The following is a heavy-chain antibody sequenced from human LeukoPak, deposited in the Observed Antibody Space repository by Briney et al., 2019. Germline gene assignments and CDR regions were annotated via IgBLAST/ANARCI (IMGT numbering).Heavy chain of an antibody. Sequence: SETLSHTCTVSGGSISSSSYYWGWIRQPPGKGLEWIGSIYYSGSTYYNPSLKSRVTISVDTSKNQFSLKLSSVTAADTAVYYCVGYSSGWFDYWGQGTLVTVSS. CDR3: VGYSSGWFDY. D-gene: IGHD6-19*01. V-gene: IGHV4-39*01. J-gene: IGHJ4*02. CDR2: IYYSGST. CDR1: GGSISSSSYY.